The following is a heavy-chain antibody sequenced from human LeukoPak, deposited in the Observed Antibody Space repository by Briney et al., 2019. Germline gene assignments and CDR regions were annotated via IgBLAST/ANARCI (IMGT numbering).Heavy chain of an antibody. D-gene: IGHD5-12*01. Sequence: GESLKISCQASGYSFSTSWIGWVRQMPGKGLEWMGVIYPGDYDSRYSPSFRGQVTISADKSIRTAYLQWSSLQASDTAMYYCALVRYSGYEFDYWGQGTLVTVSS. V-gene: IGHV5-51*01. CDR2: IYPGDYDS. CDR3: ALVRYSGYEFDY. J-gene: IGHJ4*02. CDR1: GYSFSTSW.